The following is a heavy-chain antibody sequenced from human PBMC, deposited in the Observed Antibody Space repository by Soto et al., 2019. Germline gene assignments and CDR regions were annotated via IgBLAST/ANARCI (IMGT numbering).Heavy chain of an antibody. V-gene: IGHV1-3*01. J-gene: IGHJ5*02. CDR2: INAGNGNT. D-gene: IGHD2-15*01. CDR1: GYTFTSYA. Sequence: ASVKVSCKASGYTFTSYAMHWVRQAPGQRLEWMGWINAGNGNTKYSQKFQGRVTITRDTSASTAYMELSSLRSEDTAVYFCVRDRLVVVVAATRESWFDPWGQGTLVTVSS. CDR3: VRDRLVVVVAATRESWFDP.